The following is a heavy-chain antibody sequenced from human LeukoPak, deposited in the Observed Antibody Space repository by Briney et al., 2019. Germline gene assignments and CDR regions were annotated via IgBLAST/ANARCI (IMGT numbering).Heavy chain of an antibody. CDR1: GASINTGSYY. CDR2: IYITGRT. D-gene: IGHD1-14*01. CDR3: ARGSLTPFDY. J-gene: IGHJ4*02. V-gene: IGHV4-61*02. Sequence: SQTLSLTCTVSGASINTGSYYWSWIRQPAGKGLEWIGRIYITGRTTYTPPLKSRVTISIDTSNNQFSLKLDSVTAADTAVYYCARGSLTPFDYWGQGTLVTVSS.